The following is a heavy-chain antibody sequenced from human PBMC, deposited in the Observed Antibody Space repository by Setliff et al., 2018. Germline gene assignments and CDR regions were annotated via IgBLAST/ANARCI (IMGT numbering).Heavy chain of an antibody. Sequence: SETLSLTCTVSGGSISTYYWSWIRQPPGKGLEWIGYVYYSGIANYSPSLKSRLTISVDTSKNQFSLKLRSVTAADTAVYYCARGGTFRYFDFWGQGAPVTVSS. V-gene: IGHV4-59*01. CDR2: VYYSGIA. J-gene: IGHJ4*02. D-gene: IGHD5-12*01. CDR3: ARGGTFRYFDF. CDR1: GGSISTYY.